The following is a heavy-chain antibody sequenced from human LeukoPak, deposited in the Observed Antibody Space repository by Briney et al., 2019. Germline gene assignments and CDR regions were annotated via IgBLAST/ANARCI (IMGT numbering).Heavy chain of an antibody. CDR3: AKDDYVWGSYRYFDY. CDR2: IKNKTNGGTT. J-gene: IGHJ4*02. Sequence: GGSLRLSCAASGFTFSSAWMTWVRQAPGKGLEWVGHIKNKTNGGTTDYAAPVKGRFIISRDDSKNTLYLQMNSLRAEDTAVYYCAKDDYVWGSYRYFDYWGQGTLVTVSS. V-gene: IGHV3-15*01. D-gene: IGHD3-16*02. CDR1: GFTFSSAW.